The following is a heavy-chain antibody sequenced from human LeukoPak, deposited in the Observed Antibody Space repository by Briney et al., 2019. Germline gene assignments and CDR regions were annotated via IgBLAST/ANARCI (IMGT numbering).Heavy chain of an antibody. CDR3: ARVDSGSACAS. CDR2: ISRNGRNT. V-gene: IGHV3-64*01. J-gene: IGHJ1*01. D-gene: IGHD6-19*01. Sequence: GGSLRLSCAASGFTLSSYSMYWVRQAPGKGLEFVSAISRNGRNTYYANSVKGRFTISRDISKNTLYLQMGSLRPEDMAVYYCARVDSGSACASWGQGILVTVSS. CDR1: GFTLSSYS.